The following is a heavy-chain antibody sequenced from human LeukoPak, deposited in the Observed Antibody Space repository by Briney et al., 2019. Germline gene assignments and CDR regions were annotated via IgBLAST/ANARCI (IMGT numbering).Heavy chain of an antibody. CDR1: GGTFCSYA. V-gene: IGHV1-69*13. CDR3: ARGGSDVDTAMVPFDY. CDR2: IIPIFGTA. J-gene: IGHJ4*02. Sequence: SVKVSCKASGGTFCSYAISWVWQAPGQGLEWMGGIIPIFGTANNAQKFQGRVTITADESTSTAYMELSSLRPEDTAVYYCARGGSDVDTAMVPFDYWGQGTLVTVSS. D-gene: IGHD5-18*01.